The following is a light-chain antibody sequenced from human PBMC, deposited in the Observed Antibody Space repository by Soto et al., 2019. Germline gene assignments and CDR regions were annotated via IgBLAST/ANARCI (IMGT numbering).Light chain of an antibody. J-gene: IGLJ1*01. CDR3: SSSGGNNNCV. CDR1: GSDVGGYNY. Sequence: SALTQPPSASGSPGQSVTISCTVTGSDVGGYNYVSWYQQHPGKAPKLMIYEVSKRPSGVPDRFSGSKSGNTASLTVSGLQADDEADYYCSSSGGNNNCVFGTGTKVTVL. CDR2: EVS. V-gene: IGLV2-8*01.